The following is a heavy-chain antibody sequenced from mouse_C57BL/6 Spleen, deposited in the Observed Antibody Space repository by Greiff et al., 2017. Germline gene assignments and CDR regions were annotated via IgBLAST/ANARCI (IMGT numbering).Heavy chain of an antibody. Sequence: EVQLVESGAGLVKPGGSLKLSCAASGFTFSSYAMSWVRQTPEKRLEWVAYISSGGDYINYADTVTGRFTISRDNPRITLYLQRSSLKSEDTAMYYCTRGFDYDAMDYWGQGTSVTVSS. CDR3: TRGFDYDAMDY. J-gene: IGHJ4*01. CDR1: GFTFSSYA. CDR2: ISSGGDYI. V-gene: IGHV5-9-1*02.